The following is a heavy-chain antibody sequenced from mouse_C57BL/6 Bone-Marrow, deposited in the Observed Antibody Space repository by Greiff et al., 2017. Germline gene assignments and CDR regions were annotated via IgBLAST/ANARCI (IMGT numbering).Heavy chain of an antibody. V-gene: IGHV10-1*01. CDR3: VRHERNFGGDY. J-gene: IGHJ4*01. D-gene: IGHD1-1*02. CDR1: GFSFNTYA. Sequence: EVMLVESGGGLVQPKGSLKLSCAASGFSFNTYAMNWVRQAPGKGLEWVARIRSKSNNYATYYAESVKDRFTISRDDSESMLYLQMNNLKTEDTAMYYCVRHERNFGGDYWGQGTSVTVSS. CDR2: IRSKSNNYAT.